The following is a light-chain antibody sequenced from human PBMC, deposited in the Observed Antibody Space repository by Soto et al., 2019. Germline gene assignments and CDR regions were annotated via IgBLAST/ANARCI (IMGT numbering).Light chain of an antibody. CDR2: LGS. V-gene: IGKV2-28*01. Sequence: DIVMTQSPLSLPVTPGEPASISCRSSQSLLHSNGYNYLDWYLQKPGQSPQLLIYLGSNRASGVPDRFSGSGAGTDLTLKISRVEAEDVLVYYCMQALQTPPFTFGPGTKADIK. J-gene: IGKJ3*01. CDR3: MQALQTPPFT. CDR1: QSLLHSNGYNY.